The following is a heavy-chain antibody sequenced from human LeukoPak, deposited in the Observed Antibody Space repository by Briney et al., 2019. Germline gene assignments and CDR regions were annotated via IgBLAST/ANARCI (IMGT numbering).Heavy chain of an antibody. CDR2: ISSSGSTI. V-gene: IGHV3-11*04. CDR1: GFTFSDYY. CDR3: ARQAYSYDRGDYYYDGLDI. J-gene: IGHJ6*02. D-gene: IGHD5-18*01. Sequence: GGSLRLSCAASGFTFSDYYMSWIRQAPGKGLEWVSYISSSGSTIYYADSVKGRFTISRDNAKNSLYVQMNSLRAEDTAVYFCARQAYSYDRGDYYYDGLDIWGQGTTVTVSS.